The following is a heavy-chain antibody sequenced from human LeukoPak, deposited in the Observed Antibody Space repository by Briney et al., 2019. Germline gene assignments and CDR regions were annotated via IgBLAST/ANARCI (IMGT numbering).Heavy chain of an antibody. V-gene: IGHV4-59*12. J-gene: IGHJ5*02. CDR2: IYYSGST. CDR3: ARASSPNYDFWSGYYSGNWFDP. D-gene: IGHD3-3*01. CDR1: GGSISSYY. Sequence: PSETLSLTCTVSGGSISSYYWSWIRQPPGKGLEWIGYIYYSGSTYYNPSLKSRVTISVDRSKNQFSLKLSSVTAADTAVYYCARASSPNYDFWSGYYSGNWFDPWGQGTLVTVSS.